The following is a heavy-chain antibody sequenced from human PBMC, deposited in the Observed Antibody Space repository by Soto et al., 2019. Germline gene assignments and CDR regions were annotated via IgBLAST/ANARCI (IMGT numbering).Heavy chain of an antibody. CDR1: GFTFSSYS. D-gene: IGHD6-6*01. CDR2: ISSSSSTI. J-gene: IGHJ6*03. Sequence: EVQLVESGGGLVQPGGSLRLSCAASGFTFSSYSMNWVRQAPGKGLEWVSYISSSSSTIYYADSVKGRFTISRDNAKNSLYLQMNSLRAEDTAVYYCARALYSSSYYYYYYMDVWGKGTTVTVSS. CDR3: ARALYSSSYYYYYYMDV. V-gene: IGHV3-48*01.